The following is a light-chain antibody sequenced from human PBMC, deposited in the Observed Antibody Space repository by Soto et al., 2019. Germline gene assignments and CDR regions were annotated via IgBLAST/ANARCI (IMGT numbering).Light chain of an antibody. CDR1: QSVSSN. CDR3: QQRSDWPWK. CDR2: DAS. V-gene: IGKV3-11*01. Sequence: CCTSHQSVSSNLAWYQQKPGQAPRLLIYDASKRATGIPARFSGGGSGTDFTLTIGRLVPEDLAVYYCQQRSDWPWKFGQGTKVDIK. J-gene: IGKJ1*01.